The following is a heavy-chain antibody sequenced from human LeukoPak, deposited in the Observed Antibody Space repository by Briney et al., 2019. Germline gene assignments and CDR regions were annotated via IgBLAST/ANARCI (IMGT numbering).Heavy chain of an antibody. CDR1: GGSFSGYY. CDR2: INHSGST. D-gene: IGHD6-19*01. V-gene: IGHV4-34*01. CDR3: ARGFGQWLVIDAFDI. Sequence: SETLSLTCAVYGGSFSGYYWSWTRQPPGKGLEWLGEINHSGSTNYNPSLKSRVTISVDTSKNQFSLKLSSVTAADTAVYYCARGFGQWLVIDAFDIWGQGTMVTVSS. J-gene: IGHJ3*02.